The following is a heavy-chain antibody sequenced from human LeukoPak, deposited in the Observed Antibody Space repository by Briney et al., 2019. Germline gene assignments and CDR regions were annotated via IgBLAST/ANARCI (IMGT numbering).Heavy chain of an antibody. V-gene: IGHV3-11*01. Sequence: GGSLRLSCAACGFTFSDYYMSWIRQAPGKGLEWVAYISSSGSTIYYADSVKGRFTISRDNAKNSLYLQMNSLRAEDTAVYYCAREGYCSSTSCYVDYWGQGTLVTVSS. CDR2: ISSSGSTI. D-gene: IGHD2-2*01. J-gene: IGHJ4*02. CDR1: GFTFSDYY. CDR3: AREGYCSSTSCYVDY.